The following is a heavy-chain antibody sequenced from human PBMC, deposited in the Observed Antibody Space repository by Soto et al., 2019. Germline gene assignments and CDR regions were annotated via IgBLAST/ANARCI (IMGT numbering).Heavy chain of an antibody. Sequence: SETLSLTCAVYGGSFSGYYWSWIRQPPGKGLEWIGEINHSGSTNYNPSLKSRVTISVDTSKNQFSLKLSSVTAADTAVYYCARRPYCGGDCYLFDYWGQGTLVTVSS. D-gene: IGHD2-21*02. V-gene: IGHV4-34*01. CDR2: INHSGST. CDR1: GGSFSGYY. CDR3: ARRPYCGGDCYLFDY. J-gene: IGHJ4*02.